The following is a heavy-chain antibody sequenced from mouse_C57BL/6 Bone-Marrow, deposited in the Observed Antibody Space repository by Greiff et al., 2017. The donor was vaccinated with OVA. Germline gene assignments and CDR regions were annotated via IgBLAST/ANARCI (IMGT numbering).Heavy chain of an antibody. CDR1: GFTFTDYY. CDR3: ARILLRIIDY. D-gene: IGHD1-1*01. CDR2: IRNKANGYTT. V-gene: IGHV7-3*01. J-gene: IGHJ2*01. Sequence: DVMLVESGGGLVQPGGSLSLSCAASGFTFTDYYMSWVRQPPGKALEWLGFIRNKANGYTTEYSASVKGRFTISRDKSQSILYLQMNALRAEDSATYYCARILLRIIDYWGQGTTLTVSS.